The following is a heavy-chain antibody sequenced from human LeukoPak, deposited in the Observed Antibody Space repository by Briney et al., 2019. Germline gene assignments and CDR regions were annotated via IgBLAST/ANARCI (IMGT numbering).Heavy chain of an antibody. CDR2: INDDGSAT. J-gene: IGHJ4*02. CDR1: GSTFSSYW. CDR3: AREILAPGKTHDY. Sequence: GGSLRLSCAASGSTFSSYWMNWVRQVPGKGLVWVARINDDGSATFYADSVKGRFTISRDNAKNTLFLQMSSLRAEDTAVYFCAREILAPGKTHDYWGQGTLVTVSS. V-gene: IGHV3-74*01.